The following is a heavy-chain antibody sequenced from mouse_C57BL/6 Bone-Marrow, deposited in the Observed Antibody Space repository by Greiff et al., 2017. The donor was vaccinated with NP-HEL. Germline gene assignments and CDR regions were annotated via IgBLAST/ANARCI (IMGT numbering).Heavy chain of an antibody. CDR1: GYSITSGYY. V-gene: IGHV3-6*01. Sequence: EVQLQQSGPGLVKPSQSLSLTCSVTGYSITSGYYWNWIRQFPGNKLEWMGYISYDGSNNYNPSLKNRISITRDTSKNQFFLKLNSVTTEDTATYYCASIYYDYDRYFDVWGTGTTVTVSS. D-gene: IGHD2-4*01. J-gene: IGHJ1*03. CDR2: ISYDGSN. CDR3: ASIYYDYDRYFDV.